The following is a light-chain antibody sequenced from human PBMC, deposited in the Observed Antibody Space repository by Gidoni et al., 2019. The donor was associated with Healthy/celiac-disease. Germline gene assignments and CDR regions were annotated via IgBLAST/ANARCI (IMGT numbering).Light chain of an antibody. CDR1: SRDVGGYNY. V-gene: IGLV2-14*01. Sequence: QSALTQPASVSGSPGQSRTISCTGTSRDVGGYNYVSWYQQHPGKSPKLMIYDVSNRPSWVSTRFSGSKSGNTASLTISGLQAEDEADYYCSSYTSSSTPVVFGGGTKLTVL. CDR3: SSYTSSSTPVV. CDR2: DVS. J-gene: IGLJ2*01.